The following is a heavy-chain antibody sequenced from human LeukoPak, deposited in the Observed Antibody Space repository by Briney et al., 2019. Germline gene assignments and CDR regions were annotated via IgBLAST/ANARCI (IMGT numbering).Heavy chain of an antibody. CDR3: ARDRGSRGFDY. V-gene: IGHV3-7*03. J-gene: IGHJ4*02. D-gene: IGHD2-15*01. CDR2: IKQDGSEK. CDR1: GFTFSSYA. Sequence: GGSLRLSCAASGFTFSSYAMSWVRQAPGKGLEWVANIKQDGSEKYYVDSVKGRFTISRDNAKNSLYLQMNSLRAEDTAVYYCARDRGSRGFDYWGQGTLVTVSS.